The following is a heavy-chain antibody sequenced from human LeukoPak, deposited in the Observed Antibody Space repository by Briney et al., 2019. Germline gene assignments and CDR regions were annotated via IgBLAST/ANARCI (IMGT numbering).Heavy chain of an antibody. CDR1: GYTFTSYA. CDR3: ARTMVTAKFSGFDP. V-gene: IGHV7-4-1*02. Sequence: ASVKVSCKASGYTFTSYAMNWVRQAPGQGLEWMGWINTNTGNPTYAQGFTGRFVFSLDTSVSTAYLQISSLKAEDTAVYYCARTMVTAKFSGFDPWGQGTLVTVSS. CDR2: INTNTGNP. J-gene: IGHJ5*02. D-gene: IGHD2-21*02.